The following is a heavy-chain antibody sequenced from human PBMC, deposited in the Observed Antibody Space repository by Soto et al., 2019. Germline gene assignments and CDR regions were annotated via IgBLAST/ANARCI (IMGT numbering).Heavy chain of an antibody. Sequence: SLRLSCAASGFTLSNYGMNWVRQAPGKGLEWVAVIWYDGSYKYDVDSVKGRFSIFRDTSKNTVYLQMNSLRGEDTAVYYCARGNWKNGYFDYWGQGTLVTVSS. CDR2: IWYDGSYK. V-gene: IGHV3-33*01. CDR3: ARGNWKNGYFDY. CDR1: GFTLSNYG. D-gene: IGHD1-1*01. J-gene: IGHJ4*02.